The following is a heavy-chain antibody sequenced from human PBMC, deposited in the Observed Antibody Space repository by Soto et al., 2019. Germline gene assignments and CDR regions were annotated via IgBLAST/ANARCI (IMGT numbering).Heavy chain of an antibody. J-gene: IGHJ4*02. D-gene: IGHD5-12*01. CDR2: IYYSGST. CDR3: ARVRGYSGYDVDY. CDR1: GGSISSGDYY. Sequence: SETLSLTCTVSGGSISSGDYYWSWIRQPPGKGLEWIGYIYYSGSTYYNPSLKSRVTISVDTSKNQFSLKLSSVTAADTAVYYCARVRGYSGYDVDYWGQGXLVTVSS. V-gene: IGHV4-30-4*01.